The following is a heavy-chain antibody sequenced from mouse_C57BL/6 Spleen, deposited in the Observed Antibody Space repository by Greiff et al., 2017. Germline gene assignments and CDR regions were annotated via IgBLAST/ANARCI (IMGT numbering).Heavy chain of an antibody. CDR1: GYAFSSYW. D-gene: IGHD4-1*01. CDR3: ARPLSGTWDAMDY. V-gene: IGHV1-80*01. J-gene: IGHJ4*01. Sequence: QVQLKESGAELVKPGASVKISCKASGYAFSSYWMNWVKQRPGKGLEWIGQIYPGDGDTNYNGKFKGKATLTADKSSSTAYMQLSSLTSEDSAVYFCARPLSGTWDAMDYWGQGTSGTVSS. CDR2: IYPGDGDT.